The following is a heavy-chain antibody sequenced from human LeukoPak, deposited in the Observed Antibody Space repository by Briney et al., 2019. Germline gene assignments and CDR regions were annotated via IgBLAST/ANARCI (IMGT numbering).Heavy chain of an antibody. J-gene: IGHJ6*02. CDR2: IKQDGSEK. V-gene: IGHV3-7*01. CDR3: ARDSYYYGSGDYGMDV. Sequence: GGSLRLSCAASGFTFSSYWMSWVRQAPGKGLEWVANIKQDGSEKYYVDSVKGRFTISRDNAKNSLYLQMNSLRAEDTAVYYCARDSYYYGSGDYGMDVWGQGTTVTVSS. D-gene: IGHD3-10*01. CDR1: GFTFSSYW.